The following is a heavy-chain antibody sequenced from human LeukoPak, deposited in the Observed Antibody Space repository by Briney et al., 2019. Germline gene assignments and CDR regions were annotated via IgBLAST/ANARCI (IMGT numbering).Heavy chain of an antibody. CDR1: GFTFSDHY. CDR3: ATSGSGSDY. Sequence: PGGSLRLSCAASGFTFSDHYMDWVRQAPGKGLEWVGRTRNKANSYTTEYAASVKGRFTISRDDSKNSLYLQMNSLKTEDTAVYYCATSGSGSDYWGQGTLVTVSS. V-gene: IGHV3-72*01. J-gene: IGHJ4*02. D-gene: IGHD3-10*01. CDR2: TRNKANSYTT.